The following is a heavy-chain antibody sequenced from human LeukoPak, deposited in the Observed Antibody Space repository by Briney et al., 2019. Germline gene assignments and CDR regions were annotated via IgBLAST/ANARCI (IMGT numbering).Heavy chain of an antibody. CDR1: GFTFSSYG. Sequence: GGSLRLSCAASGFTFSSYGMSWVRQAPGKGLEWVSAISGSGGSTYYADSVKGRFTISRDNSKNTLYLQMNSLRAEDTAVYYCARADVDRMFGYWGQGTLVTVSS. J-gene: IGHJ4*02. CDR3: ARADVDRMFGY. D-gene: IGHD2-15*01. V-gene: IGHV3-23*01. CDR2: ISGSGGST.